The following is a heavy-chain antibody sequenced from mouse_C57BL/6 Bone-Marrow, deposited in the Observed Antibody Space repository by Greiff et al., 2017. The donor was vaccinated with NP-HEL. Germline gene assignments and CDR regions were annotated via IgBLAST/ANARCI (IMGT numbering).Heavy chain of an antibody. D-gene: IGHD2-3*01. J-gene: IGHJ2*01. CDR2: INSDGGST. CDR1: EYEFPSHD. V-gene: IGHV5-2*01. CDR3: ARPPYDHFDY. Sequence: EVQLQESGGGLVQPGESLKLSCESNEYEFPSHDMSWVCKTPEKRLELVAAINSDGGSTYYPDPMERRFIISRDNTKKTLYLQRSSLRSEDTALYYCARPPYDHFDYWGQGTTLTVSS.